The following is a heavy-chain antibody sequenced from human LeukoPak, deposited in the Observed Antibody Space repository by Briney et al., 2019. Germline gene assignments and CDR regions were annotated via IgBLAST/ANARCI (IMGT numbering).Heavy chain of an antibody. CDR3: ARLLCSSTTCYNFWFDP. CDR2: MNPNSGNT. CDR1: GYTFTSYD. Sequence: ASVKVSCKASGYTFTSYDINWVRQATGQGLEWMGWMNPNSGNTGYAQKFQGRVTMTRNTSISTAYMELRSLRSDDSAVYYCARLLCSSTTCYNFWFDPWGQGTLVTVSS. D-gene: IGHD2-2*02. J-gene: IGHJ5*02. V-gene: IGHV1-8*01.